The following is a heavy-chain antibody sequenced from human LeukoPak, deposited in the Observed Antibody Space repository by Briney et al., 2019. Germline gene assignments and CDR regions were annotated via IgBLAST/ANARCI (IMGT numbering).Heavy chain of an antibody. CDR3: ARVGQIGSSWYNWFGP. J-gene: IGHJ5*02. D-gene: IGHD6-13*01. CDR2: IYPGDSDT. V-gene: IGHV5-51*01. Sequence: GESLKISCKGSGYSFTSYWIGWVRQMPGKGLEWMGIIYPGDSDTRYSPSFQGQVTISADKSISTAYLQWSSLKASDTAMYYCARVGQIGSSWYNWFGPWGQGTLVTVSS. CDR1: GYSFTSYW.